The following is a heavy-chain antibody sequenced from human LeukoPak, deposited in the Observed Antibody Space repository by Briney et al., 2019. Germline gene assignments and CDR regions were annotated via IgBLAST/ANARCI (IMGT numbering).Heavy chain of an antibody. CDR1: EFSVGSNY. V-gene: IGHV3-66*01. Sequence: GGSLRLSCAASEFSVGSNYMTWVRQAPGKGLEWVSLIYSGGSTYYADSVKGRFTISRDNSKNTLYLQMNSLRAEDTAVYYCAKDPNFYYCMDVWGKGTTVTISS. CDR3: AKDPNFYYCMDV. CDR2: IYSGGST. J-gene: IGHJ6*03.